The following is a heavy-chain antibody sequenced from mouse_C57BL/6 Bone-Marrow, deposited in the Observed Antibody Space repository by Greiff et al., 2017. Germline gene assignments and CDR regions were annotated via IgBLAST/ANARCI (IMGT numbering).Heavy chain of an antibody. J-gene: IGHJ4*01. CDR1: GFTFSDYG. CDR3: ARRLRFYAMDY. D-gene: IGHD1-1*01. V-gene: IGHV5-15*01. CDR2: ISNLAYSI. Sequence: EVQLVESGGGLVQPGGSLKLSCAASGFTFSDYGMAWVRQAPRKGPEWVAFISNLAYSIYYAATVTGRFTISRENAKNTLYLEMSSLRSEDTAMYYCARRLRFYAMDYWGQGTSVTVSS.